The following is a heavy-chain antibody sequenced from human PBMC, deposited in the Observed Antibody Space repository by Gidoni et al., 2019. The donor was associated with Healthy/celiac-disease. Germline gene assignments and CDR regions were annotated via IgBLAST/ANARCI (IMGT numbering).Heavy chain of an antibody. V-gene: IGHV4-34*01. Sequence: QVQLQQWGAGLLKPSETLSLTCAVYGGSFSGYYWCWIRQPPGKGLEWIGEINHSGSTNYTPSLKSRVTISVDTSKNQFSLKLSSVTAADTAVYYCARGRRGAARGLVSLDYWGQGTLVTVSS. CDR2: INHSGST. CDR3: ARGRRGAARGLVSLDY. J-gene: IGHJ4*02. D-gene: IGHD1-26*01. CDR1: GGSFSGYY.